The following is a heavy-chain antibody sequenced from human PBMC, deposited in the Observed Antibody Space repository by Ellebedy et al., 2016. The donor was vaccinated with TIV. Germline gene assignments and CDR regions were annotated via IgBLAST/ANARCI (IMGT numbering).Heavy chain of an antibody. J-gene: IGHJ6*02. CDR1: GYTFTNYG. V-gene: IGHV1-18*04. Sequence: AASVKVSCKASGYTFTNYGVTWVRQAPGQGLEWMGWTSTSNGNTNFAQNVQGRVTMTTETSTNTAYMELRSLRPDDTAVYFCARVSGSGTYSFYYGMDVWGQGTAVTVSS. D-gene: IGHD3-10*01. CDR2: TSTSNGNT. CDR3: ARVSGSGTYSFYYGMDV.